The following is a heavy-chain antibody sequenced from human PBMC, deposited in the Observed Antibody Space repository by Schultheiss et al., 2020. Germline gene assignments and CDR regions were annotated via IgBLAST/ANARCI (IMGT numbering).Heavy chain of an antibody. V-gene: IGHV4-4*08. CDR3: ARRLAFGGVIVTGPYFDY. CDR1: GGSINSNY. D-gene: IGHD3-16*02. J-gene: IGHJ4*02. CDR2: IYTSGST. Sequence: SQTLSLTCTVSGGSINSNYWTWIRQPPGKGLEWIGRIYTSGSTYYKPSLKSRVTISVDTSKNQFSLKLSSVTAADTAVYYCARRLAFGGVIVTGPYFDYCGQVTLVTVS.